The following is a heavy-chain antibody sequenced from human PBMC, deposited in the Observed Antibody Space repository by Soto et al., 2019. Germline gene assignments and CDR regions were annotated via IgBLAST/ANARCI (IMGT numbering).Heavy chain of an antibody. CDR3: AKDISPEGVLWFGELPNVVGPMLVEYGMDV. CDR2: ISWDGGST. J-gene: IGHJ6*02. D-gene: IGHD3-10*01. V-gene: IGHV3-43*01. Sequence: GGSLRLSCAASGFTFDDYTMHWVRQAPGKGLEWVSLISWDGGSTYYADSVKGRFTISRDNSKNSLYLQMNSLRTEDTALYYCAKDISPEGVLWFGELPNVVGPMLVEYGMDVWGQGTTVTVSS. CDR1: GFTFDDYT.